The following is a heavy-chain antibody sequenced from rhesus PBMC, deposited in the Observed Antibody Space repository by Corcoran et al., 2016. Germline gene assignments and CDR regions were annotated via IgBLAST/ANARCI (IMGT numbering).Heavy chain of an antibody. V-gene: IGHV2-1*01. Sequence: QVTLKESGPALVKPTQTLTLTCTFSGFSLSTSGMGVGCLRQPPGQTLEWLAQIYWDDDKPYNKSRKGRLNISKRTSKNQVGMTMTNMEPVETATYYCARSTGRVVVAQDYFDYWGQGVLVTVSS. J-gene: IGHJ4*01. D-gene: IGHD2-21*01. CDR3: ARSTGRVVVAQDYFDY. CDR1: GFSLSTSGMG. CDR2: IYWDDDK.